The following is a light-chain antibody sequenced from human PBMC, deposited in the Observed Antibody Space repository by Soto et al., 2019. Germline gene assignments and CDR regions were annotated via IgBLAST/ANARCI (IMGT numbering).Light chain of an antibody. CDR3: QQYDSLPRT. J-gene: IGKJ1*01. CDR2: DAS. Sequence: DIQITQSPSSLSSSVWERFTITCLASQDTSNYLNWYQQKPGKAPKLLIYDASNLETGVPSRFSGSGSGTDFNLTISSLQPEDIATYSCQQYDSLPRTFGQGTKVDIK. V-gene: IGKV1-33*01. CDR1: QDTSNY.